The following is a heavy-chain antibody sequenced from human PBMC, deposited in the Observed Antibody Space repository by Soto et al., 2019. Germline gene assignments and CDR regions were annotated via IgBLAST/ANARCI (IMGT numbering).Heavy chain of an antibody. CDR2: INAGNGNT. V-gene: IGHV1-3*01. CDR3: ATQWTPYYYYGMDV. CDR1: GYTFTSYA. J-gene: IGHJ6*02. Sequence: ASVKVSCKASGYTFTSYAMHWVRQAPGQRLEWMGWINAGNGNTKYSQKFQGRVTITRDTSASTAYMELSSLRSEDTAVYYCATQWTPYYYYGMDVWGQGTTVTVSS. D-gene: IGHD2-8*01.